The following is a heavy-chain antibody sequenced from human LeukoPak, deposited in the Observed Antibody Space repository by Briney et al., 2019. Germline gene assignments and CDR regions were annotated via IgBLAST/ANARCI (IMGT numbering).Heavy chain of an antibody. Sequence: SETLSLTCAVYVGSFSGYYWSWIRQPLGKGLEWIGDINHSGSTNYNPSLKSRVTISVDTSKNQFSLKLSAVTAADTAVYYCARGALAVAVDYWGQGTLVTVSS. V-gene: IGHV4-34*01. CDR1: VGSFSGYY. J-gene: IGHJ4*02. CDR2: INHSGST. CDR3: ARGALAVAVDY. D-gene: IGHD6-19*01.